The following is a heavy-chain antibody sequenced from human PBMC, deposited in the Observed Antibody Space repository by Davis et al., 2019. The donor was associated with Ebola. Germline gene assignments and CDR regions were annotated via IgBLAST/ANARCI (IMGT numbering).Heavy chain of an antibody. D-gene: IGHD3-22*01. Sequence: GESLKISCAASGFTFSSYDMNWVRQAPGKGLEWVSFISASDGSTYYADSVKGRFTISRDNSKTTLYLQLNSLRAEDTAVYYCARMPYYDSSALLGEYYFDSWGQGTLVTVSS. CDR2: ISASDGST. CDR1: GFTFSSYD. V-gene: IGHV3-23*01. J-gene: IGHJ4*02. CDR3: ARMPYYDSSALLGEYYFDS.